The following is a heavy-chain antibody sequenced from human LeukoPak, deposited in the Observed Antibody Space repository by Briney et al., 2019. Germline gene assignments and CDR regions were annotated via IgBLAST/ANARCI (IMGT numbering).Heavy chain of an antibody. Sequence: SETLSLTCTVTGGSIRSSSYYWGWIRQPPGKGLEWIGSIYYSGSTYYNPSLKSRVTISVDTSKNQFSLKLSSVTAADTAVYYCARQFAGSTASGYFDYWGQGTLVTVSS. CDR1: GGSIRSSSYY. CDR3: ARQFAGSTASGYFDY. V-gene: IGHV4-39*01. CDR2: IYYSGST. D-gene: IGHD3-10*01. J-gene: IGHJ4*02.